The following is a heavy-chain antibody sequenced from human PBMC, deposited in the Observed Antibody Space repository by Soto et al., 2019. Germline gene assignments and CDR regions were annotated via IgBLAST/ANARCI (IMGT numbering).Heavy chain of an antibody. J-gene: IGHJ6*02. CDR2: IIPIFGTA. D-gene: IGHD2-2*01. V-gene: IGHV1-69*13. Sequence: SVKVSCKASGGTFSSYAISWVRQAPGQGLEWTGGIIPIFGTANYAQKFQGRVTITADESTSTAYMELSSLRSEDTAVYYCARIASGYAYGMDVWGQGTTVTVSS. CDR1: GGTFSSYA. CDR3: ARIASGYAYGMDV.